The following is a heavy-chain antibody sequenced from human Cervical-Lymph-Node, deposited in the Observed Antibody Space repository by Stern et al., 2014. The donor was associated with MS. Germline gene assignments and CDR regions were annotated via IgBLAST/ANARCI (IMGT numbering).Heavy chain of an antibody. V-gene: IGHV4-31*03. CDR2: SYYSGTP. CDR3: ARAIPALRY. Sequence: VQLVESGPGLVKPSQTLSLTCSVSGGSISSGGYYWSWIRQHPGQRLEWIGHSYYSGTPYYNPALQSRVSISLDASKQQFSLKLTSVTAADTAVYFCARAIPALRYWGQGILVTVSS. D-gene: IGHD2-2*02. CDR1: GGSISSGGYY. J-gene: IGHJ4*02.